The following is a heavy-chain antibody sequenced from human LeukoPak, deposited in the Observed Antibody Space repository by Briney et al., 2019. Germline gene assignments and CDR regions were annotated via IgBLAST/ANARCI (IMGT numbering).Heavy chain of an antibody. V-gene: IGHV3-21*01. J-gene: IGHJ4*02. CDR2: ISSSSSYI. Sequence: GGSLRPSCAASGFTFSSYSMNWVRQAPGRGLEWVSSISSSSSYIYYADSVKGRFTISRDNAKNSLYLQMNSLRAEDTAVYYCARVLKPGDGYRRFDYWGQGTLVTVSS. CDR3: ARVLKPGDGYRRFDY. D-gene: IGHD5-24*01. CDR1: GFTFSSYS.